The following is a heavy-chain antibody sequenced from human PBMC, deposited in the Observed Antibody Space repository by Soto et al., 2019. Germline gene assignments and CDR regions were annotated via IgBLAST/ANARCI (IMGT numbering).Heavy chain of an antibody. Sequence: GASVKVSCKASGYTSTSYGISWVRQAPGQGLEWMGWISAYSGDANYAQTLQGRVTMTTDTSTSTAYMELRSLRSDDTAVYYCARDRVNPQLARWGFDYCGQGTLVPVSS. D-gene: IGHD6-6*01. CDR3: ARDRVNPQLARWGFDY. CDR2: ISAYSGDA. J-gene: IGHJ4*02. V-gene: IGHV1-18*01. CDR1: GYTSTSYG.